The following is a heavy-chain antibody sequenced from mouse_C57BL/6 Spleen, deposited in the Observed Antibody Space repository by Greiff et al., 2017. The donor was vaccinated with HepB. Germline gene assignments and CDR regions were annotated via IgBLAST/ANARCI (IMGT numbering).Heavy chain of an antibody. CDR2: ISYDGSN. J-gene: IGHJ3*01. CDR3: ARDRDYYGSSFAY. CDR1: GYSITSGYY. Sequence: VQLKESGPGLVKPSQSLSLTCSVTGYSITSGYYWNWIRQFPGNKLEWMGYISYDGSNNYNPSLKNRISITRDTSKNQFFLKLNSVTTEDTATYYCARDRDYYGSSFAYWGQGTLVTVSA. V-gene: IGHV3-6*01. D-gene: IGHD1-1*01.